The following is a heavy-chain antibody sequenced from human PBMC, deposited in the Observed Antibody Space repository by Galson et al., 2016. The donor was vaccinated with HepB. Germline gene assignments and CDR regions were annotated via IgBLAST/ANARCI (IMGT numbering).Heavy chain of an antibody. CDR1: GFSVVSNY. CDR2: IYSGGRT. V-gene: IGHV3-53*01. J-gene: IGHJ6*02. Sequence: SLRLSCAASGFSVVSNYMTWVRQAPGKGLEWVSIIYSGGRTYYADSVKGRFIISRDNSKNTLFLEMNSLRAGDTAVYYCARVGAVRQEEGLDVWGRGTMVTVSS. CDR3: ARVGAVRQEEGLDV. D-gene: IGHD3-10*01.